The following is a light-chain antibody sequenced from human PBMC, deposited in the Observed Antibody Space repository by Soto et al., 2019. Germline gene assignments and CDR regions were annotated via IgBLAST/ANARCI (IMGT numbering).Light chain of an antibody. CDR3: QQYNNWMYT. CDR1: QSVSSN. V-gene: IGKV3-15*01. J-gene: IGKJ2*01. Sequence: EIVMTQSPATLSVSPGERATLSCRASQSVSSNLAWYQQKPGQAPRLLIYGASTRATGIPARLSGSGSGTDFTLTISSLQSEDFAGYYCQQYNNWMYTFGQGTKLEIK. CDR2: GAS.